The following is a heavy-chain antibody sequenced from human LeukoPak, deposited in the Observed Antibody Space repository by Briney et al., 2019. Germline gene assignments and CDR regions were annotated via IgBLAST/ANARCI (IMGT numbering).Heavy chain of an antibody. J-gene: IGHJ5*02. CDR2: ISPRGSG. V-gene: IGHV4-34*01. CDR1: GGSLSDGF. CDR3: CGIPTRWLSGYFDP. D-gene: IGHD3-22*01. Sequence: SETLSLTCDVYGGSLSDGFWSWIRQPPGKGLEWIGEISPRGSGNYSPSLTGQGTISVDQTKNQFSLEVTAVTAWGTAIFYLCGIPTRWLSGYFDPWGQGILVTVSS.